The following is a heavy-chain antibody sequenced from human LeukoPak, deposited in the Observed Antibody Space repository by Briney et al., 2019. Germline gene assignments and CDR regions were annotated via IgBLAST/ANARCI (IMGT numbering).Heavy chain of an antibody. CDR2: IYYSGST. CDR3: ARVVTYYYDSSGPWFDP. Sequence: PSETLSLTRTVSGGSISSYYWSWIRQPPGKGLEWIGYIYYSGSTNYNPSLKSRVTISVDTSKNQFSLKLSSVTAADTAVYYCARVVTYYYDSSGPWFDPWGQGTLVTVSS. CDR1: GGSISSYY. D-gene: IGHD3-22*01. V-gene: IGHV4-59*01. J-gene: IGHJ5*02.